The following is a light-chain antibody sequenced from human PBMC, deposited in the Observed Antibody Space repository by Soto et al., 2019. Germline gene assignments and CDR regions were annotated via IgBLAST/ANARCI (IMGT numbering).Light chain of an antibody. V-gene: IGLV2-11*01. Sequence: QSVLTQPRSVSGSPGQSVTISCTGTSSDVGGYNYVSWYQHHPGKAPKLMIYDVSKRPSGVPDRFSGSKSGNTASLTISGLQAEDEADYYCCSYAGSPYVFGTGTKSPS. CDR1: SSDVGGYNY. CDR2: DVS. CDR3: CSYAGSPYV. J-gene: IGLJ1*01.